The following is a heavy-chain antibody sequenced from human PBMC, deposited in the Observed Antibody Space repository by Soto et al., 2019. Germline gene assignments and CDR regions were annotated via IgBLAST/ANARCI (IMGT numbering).Heavy chain of an antibody. CDR2: IYYSGST. V-gene: IGHV4-59*01. J-gene: IGHJ6*02. CDR1: GGSISSYY. D-gene: IGHD1-26*01. Sequence: SETLSLTCTVSGGSISSYYWSWIRQPPGKGLEWIGYIYYSGSTNYNPSLKSRVTISVDTSKNQFSLKLSSVTAADTAVYYCARDVGATFDYYYGMDVWGQGTTVTVS. CDR3: ARDVGATFDYYYGMDV.